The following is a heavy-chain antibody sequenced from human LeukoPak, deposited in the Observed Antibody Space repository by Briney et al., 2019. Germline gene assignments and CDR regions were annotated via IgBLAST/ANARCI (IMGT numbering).Heavy chain of an antibody. D-gene: IGHD6-19*01. CDR1: GFTFSSYY. CDR3: ARDGDYSSGWSFDY. CDR2: ISSSSSTM. J-gene: IGHJ4*02. V-gene: IGHV3-48*01. Sequence: PGGSLRLSCAASGFTFSSYYMNWVRQAPGKGLEWVAYISSSSSTMYYADSVKGRFTISRDNAKNSLNLQMNSLRAEDTAVYYCARDGDYSSGWSFDYWGQGTLVTVSS.